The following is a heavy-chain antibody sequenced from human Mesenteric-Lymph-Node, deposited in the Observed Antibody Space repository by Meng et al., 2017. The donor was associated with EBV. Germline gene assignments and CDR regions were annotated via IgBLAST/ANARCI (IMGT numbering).Heavy chain of an antibody. CDR2: IFSSGST. J-gene: IGHJ4*02. Sequence: QVQEAGPGLVKPSETLSLTCPVSGGSVNSGSYYWSWIRQPPGKGLQWIGYIFSSGSTNYNPSFKSRVTISVDMSKNHFSLRLTSVTPADTAVYYCARGYGSGSYRYFDYWGQGTLVTVSS. V-gene: IGHV4-61*03. CDR3: ARGYGSGSYRYFDY. D-gene: IGHD3-10*01. CDR1: GGSVNSGSYY.